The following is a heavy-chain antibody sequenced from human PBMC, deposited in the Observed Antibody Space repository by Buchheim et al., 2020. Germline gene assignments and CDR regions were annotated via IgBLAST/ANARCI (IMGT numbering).Heavy chain of an antibody. D-gene: IGHD4-17*01. V-gene: IGHV3-23*01. Sequence: EVQLLESGGGLVQPGGSLRLSCAASGFTFSSYVMNWVRQAPGKGLEWVSWISRSGSSTYYADSVKGRFTISRDNAKNALYLQMNSLRAEDTALYYCAKTTSYGMDVWGQGTT. CDR3: AKTTSYGMDV. J-gene: IGHJ6*02. CDR2: ISRSGSST. CDR1: GFTFSSYV.